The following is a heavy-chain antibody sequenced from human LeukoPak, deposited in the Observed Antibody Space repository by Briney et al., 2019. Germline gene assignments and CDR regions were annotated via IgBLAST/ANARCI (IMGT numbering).Heavy chain of an antibody. J-gene: IGHJ4*02. CDR2: ISYDGSNK. CDR1: GFTFSSYA. D-gene: IGHD1-26*01. Sequence: GGSLRLSCAASGFTFSSYAMDWVRQGPGKGLEWVVVISYDGSNKSYADSVKGRFTISSDNSKITLYLQMDSQRAEDTGVYDCAASGSWAGDWGQGTLVTVSS. CDR3: AASGSWAGD. V-gene: IGHV3-30-3*01.